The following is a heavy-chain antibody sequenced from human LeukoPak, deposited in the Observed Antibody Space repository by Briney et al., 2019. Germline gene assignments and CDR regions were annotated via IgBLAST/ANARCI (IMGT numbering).Heavy chain of an antibody. V-gene: IGHV4-34*01. J-gene: IGHJ6*02. CDR1: GGSFSGYY. D-gene: IGHD2-2*01. CDR2: INHSGST. Sequence: SGTLSLTCAVYGGSFSGYYWSWIRQPPGKGLEWIGEINHSGSTNYNPSLKSRVTISVDTSKNQFSLKLSSVTAADTAVYYCARVVVVPAAPYYYYYGMDVWGQGTTVTVSS. CDR3: ARVVVVPAAPYYYYYGMDV.